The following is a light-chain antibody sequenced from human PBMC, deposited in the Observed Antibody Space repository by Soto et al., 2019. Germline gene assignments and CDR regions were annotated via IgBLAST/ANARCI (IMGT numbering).Light chain of an antibody. CDR2: KAS. CDR3: QHYYGYSWT. Sequence: DIQMTQSPSTLSGSVGDRVTINCRASQTISSWLAWYQQKPGKAPKLLIYKASTLKSGVPSRFSGSGSGTEFTLTISSLQPDDFATYYCQHYYGYSWTFGQGTKVDIK. CDR1: QTISSW. J-gene: IGKJ1*01. V-gene: IGKV1-5*03.